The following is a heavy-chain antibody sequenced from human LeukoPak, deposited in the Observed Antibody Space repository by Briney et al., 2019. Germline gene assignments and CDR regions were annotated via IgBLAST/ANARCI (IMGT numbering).Heavy chain of an antibody. D-gene: IGHD7-27*01. CDR2: MSPNSGDT. V-gene: IGHV1-8*01. CDR3: VRTPPNWGFDY. J-gene: IGHJ4*02. CDR1: GYTYTSHD. Sequence: ASVKVSFKASGYTYTSHDINWVRQATGQGLEWMGWMSPNSGDTGYAQKFQGRVTMTSDSSISTAYMELSSLRSEDTAIYYCVRTPPNWGFDYWGQGTLVTVSS.